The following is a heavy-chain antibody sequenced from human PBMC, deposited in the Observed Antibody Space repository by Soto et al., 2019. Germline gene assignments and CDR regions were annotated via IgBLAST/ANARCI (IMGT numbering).Heavy chain of an antibody. CDR3: ARISGGYSYGQYYFDY. CDR2: IFSNDEK. CDR1: GFSLSNARMG. J-gene: IGHJ4*02. D-gene: IGHD5-18*01. Sequence: QVTLKESGPVLVKPTETLTLTCTVSGFSLSNARMGVSWIRQPPGKALEWLAHIFSNDEKSYSTSLKSRLTNPKDPSKSQVVLTMTNMDPVDTATYYCARISGGYSYGQYYFDYWGQGTLVTVSS. V-gene: IGHV2-26*01.